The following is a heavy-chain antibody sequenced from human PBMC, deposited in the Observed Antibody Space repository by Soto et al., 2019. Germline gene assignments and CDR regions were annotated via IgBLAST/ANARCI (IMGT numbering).Heavy chain of an antibody. V-gene: IGHV4-39*07. CDR1: GGSISSSSYY. J-gene: IGHJ6*02. CDR3: ARGSSIAGLYYGMDV. Sequence: SETLSLTCTVSGGSISSSSYYWGWIRQPPGKGLEWIGSIYYSGSTYYNPSLKSRVTISVDTPKNQFSLKLSSVTAADTAVYYCARGSSIAGLYYGMDVWGQGTTVTVSS. CDR2: IYYSGST. D-gene: IGHD6-6*01.